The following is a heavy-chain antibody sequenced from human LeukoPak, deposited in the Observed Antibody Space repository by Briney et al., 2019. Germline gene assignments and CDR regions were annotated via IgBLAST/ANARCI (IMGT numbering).Heavy chain of an antibody. Sequence: GASVKVSCKASGYTFTSYGISWVRQAPGQGLEWMGGIIPIFGTTNYAQKFQDRVTITADKSTSTAYMELNSLRAEDTAVYYCARDLGQYYDTSDNWFDPWGQGTLVTVSS. CDR3: ARDLGQYYDTSDNWFDP. V-gene: IGHV1-69*06. D-gene: IGHD3-22*01. J-gene: IGHJ5*02. CDR2: IIPIFGTT. CDR1: GYTFTSYG.